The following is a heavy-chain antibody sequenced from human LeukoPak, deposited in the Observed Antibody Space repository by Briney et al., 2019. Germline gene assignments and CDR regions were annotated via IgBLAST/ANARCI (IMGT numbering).Heavy chain of an antibody. J-gene: IGHJ4*02. Sequence: SETLSLTCTVSGGSISSYYWSWIRQPPGKGLEWIGYIYHSGSTYYNPSLKSRVTISVDRSKNQFSLKLSSVTAADTAVYYCATRYCSSTSCRMGYWGQGTLVTVSS. D-gene: IGHD2-2*01. CDR1: GGSISSYY. V-gene: IGHV4-59*12. CDR2: IYHSGST. CDR3: ATRYCSSTSCRMGY.